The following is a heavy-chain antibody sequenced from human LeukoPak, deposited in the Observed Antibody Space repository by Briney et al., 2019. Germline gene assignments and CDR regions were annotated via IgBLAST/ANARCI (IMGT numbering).Heavy chain of an antibody. CDR2: ISSSTNYI. J-gene: IGHJ4*02. V-gene: IGHV3-23*01. CDR3: AKVITMIVVVPPSFDY. D-gene: IGHD3-22*01. Sequence: PGGSLRLSCEASGFTISNYAMSWVRQPPGKGLEWVALISSSTNYIYYADSVKGRFTISRDNSKNTLYLQMNSLRAEDTAVYYCAKVITMIVVVPPSFDYWGQGTLVTVSS. CDR1: GFTISNYA.